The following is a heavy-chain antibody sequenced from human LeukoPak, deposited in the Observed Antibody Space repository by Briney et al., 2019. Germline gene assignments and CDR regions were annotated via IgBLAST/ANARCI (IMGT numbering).Heavy chain of an antibody. CDR3: ARVGGSWYMDH. CDR2: ITTTGSFI. CDR1: GFNFGNYS. Sequence: PGGSLRLSCAASGFNFGNYSMDWVRQAPGKGLEWVSSITTTGSFIFYADSVKGRFTMSRDNAKNSLLLQMNSLGVEDTAVYYCARVGGSWYMDHWGQGTLVTVSS. V-gene: IGHV3-21*04. D-gene: IGHD6-13*01. J-gene: IGHJ4*02.